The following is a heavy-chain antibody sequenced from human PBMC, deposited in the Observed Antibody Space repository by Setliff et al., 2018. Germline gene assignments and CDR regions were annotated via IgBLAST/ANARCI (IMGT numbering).Heavy chain of an antibody. D-gene: IGHD2-8*01. Sequence: EASVKVSCKASGYTFSSSGITWVRQAPGQGLEWMGWISAYSGNTNYAQKFQGRVTMTTDSSTSTAYMELRSLTSDDTAVYYCSRLVRYCTTTACQRASGAEVWGQGTVVTVSS. CDR3: SRLVRYCTTTACQRASGAEV. J-gene: IGHJ4*02. CDR1: GYTFSSSG. CDR2: ISAYSGNT. V-gene: IGHV1-18*01.